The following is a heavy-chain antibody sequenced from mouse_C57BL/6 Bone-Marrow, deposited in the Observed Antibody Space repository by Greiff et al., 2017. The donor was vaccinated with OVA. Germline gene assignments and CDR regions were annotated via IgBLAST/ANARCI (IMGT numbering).Heavy chain of an antibody. J-gene: IGHJ3*01. Sequence: QVQLQQSGAELARPGASVKMSCKASGYTFTSYTMHWVKQRPGQGLEWIGYINPSSGYTKYNQKFKDKATLTADKSSSTAYMHLSSLTSEDSAVYYCATHYYSNYPFAYWGQGTLVTVSA. CDR2: INPSSGYT. CDR3: ATHYYSNYPFAY. D-gene: IGHD2-5*01. CDR1: GYTFTSYT. V-gene: IGHV1-4*01.